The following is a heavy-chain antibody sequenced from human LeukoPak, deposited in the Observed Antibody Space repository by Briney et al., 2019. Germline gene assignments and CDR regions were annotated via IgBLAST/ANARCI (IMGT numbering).Heavy chain of an antibody. CDR2: IIPIFGTA. CDR3: ARADPCGGDCYANFDY. V-gene: IGHV1-69*05. CDR1: GGTFSSYA. Sequence: SVKVSCKASGGTFSSYAISWVRQAPGQGLEWMGGIIPIFGTANYAQKVQGRVTITTDESTSTAYMELSSLRSEDTAVYYCARADPCGGDCYANFDYWGQGTLVTVSS. D-gene: IGHD2-21*02. J-gene: IGHJ4*02.